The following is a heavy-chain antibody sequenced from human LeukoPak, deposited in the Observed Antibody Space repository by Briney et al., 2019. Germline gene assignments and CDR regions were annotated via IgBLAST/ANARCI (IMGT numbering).Heavy chain of an antibody. Sequence: SETLSLACTVPGGSISSYYWSWIRQPAGKGLEWIGRIYTSGSTNYNPSLKSRVTMSVDTSKNQFSLKLSSVTAADTAVYYCARDSSSWYLNWFDPWGQGTLVTVSS. CDR1: GGSISSYY. D-gene: IGHD6-13*01. CDR2: IYTSGST. CDR3: ARDSSSWYLNWFDP. J-gene: IGHJ5*02. V-gene: IGHV4-4*07.